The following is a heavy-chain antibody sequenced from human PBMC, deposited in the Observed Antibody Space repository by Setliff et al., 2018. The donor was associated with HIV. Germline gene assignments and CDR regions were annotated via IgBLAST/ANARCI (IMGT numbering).Heavy chain of an antibody. CDR1: GLTLSTYS. CDR3: AKVTSFWFEDY. V-gene: IGHV3-23*01. CDR2: IIESGGT. Sequence: GGSLRLSCAASGLTLSTYSMSWVRQAPGKGLEWVSAIIESGGTFYTDSVKGRFTISRDNSKNTLYLQMNSLRAEDTAVYYCAKVTSFWFEDYWGQGTLVTVSS. J-gene: IGHJ4*02. D-gene: IGHD2-2*01.